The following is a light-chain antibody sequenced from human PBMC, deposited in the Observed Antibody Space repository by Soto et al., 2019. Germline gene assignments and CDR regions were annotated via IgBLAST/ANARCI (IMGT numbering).Light chain of an antibody. CDR1: SSDIGYYNY. Sequence: QSALTQPASVSGSPGQSITISCTGSSSDIGYYNYVSWYQHHPGKAPQLIIFDVVNRPSGVSNRFSGSKSGNTASLTIFGLQAEDEADYYCLLYTSTTMYVFGTGTKLTVL. J-gene: IGLJ1*01. CDR3: LLYTSTTMYV. V-gene: IGLV2-14*03. CDR2: DVV.